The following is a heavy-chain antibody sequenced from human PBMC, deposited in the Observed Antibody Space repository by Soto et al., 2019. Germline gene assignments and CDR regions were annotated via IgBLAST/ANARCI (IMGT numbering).Heavy chain of an antibody. CDR3: AHSLINDPFNV. Sequence: SGPTLVDPTHTLTLTCTFSGFPLSTSGEAVAWIRQPPGKTLEWLGIIYWNDDDRYSPSLEHRLTITKDTSKNQVVLTMTDMDPVDTATYYCAHSLINDPFNVWGQGTLVTVSS. D-gene: IGHD3-16*01. J-gene: IGHJ3*01. CDR2: IYWNDDD. V-gene: IGHV2-5*01. CDR1: GFPLSTSGEA.